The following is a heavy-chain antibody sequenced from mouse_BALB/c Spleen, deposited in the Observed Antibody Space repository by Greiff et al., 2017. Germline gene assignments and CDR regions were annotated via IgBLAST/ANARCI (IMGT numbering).Heavy chain of an antibody. CDR2: ISDGGSYT. J-gene: IGHJ4*01. CDR1: GFSFSDYY. Sequence: DVKLVESGGGLVKPGGSLKLSCAASGFSFSDYYMYWVRQTPEKRLEWVATISDGGSYTYYPDRMKGRFTISRDNAKNNLYLQMSSLKSECTARYYCARAYDGGAMDYWGQGTSVTVSS. CDR3: ARAYDGGAMDY. D-gene: IGHD2-3*01. V-gene: IGHV5-4*02.